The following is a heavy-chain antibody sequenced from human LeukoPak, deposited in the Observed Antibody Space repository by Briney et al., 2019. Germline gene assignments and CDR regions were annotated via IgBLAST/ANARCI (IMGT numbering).Heavy chain of an antibody. Sequence: PSETLSLTCTVSGGSISSSSYYWGWIRQPPGKGLEWIGSIYYSGSTYYKSSLKSRVTVSVGTSKNQFSLKLSSVTAADTAVYYCARDNRATTISTYIWFDPWGQGTLVTVSS. CDR1: GGSISSSSYY. CDR3: ARDNRATTISTYIWFDP. J-gene: IGHJ5*02. CDR2: IYYSGST. V-gene: IGHV4-39*02. D-gene: IGHD4-11*01.